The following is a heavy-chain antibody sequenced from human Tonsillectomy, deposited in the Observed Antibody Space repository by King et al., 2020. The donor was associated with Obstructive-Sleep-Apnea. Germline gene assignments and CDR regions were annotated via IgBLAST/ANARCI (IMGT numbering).Heavy chain of an antibody. V-gene: IGHV3-15*01. J-gene: IGHJ4*02. D-gene: IGHD3-16*02. CDR3: TTGIMITFGGVIVDGYFDY. Sequence: QLVQSGGGLVKPGGSLRLSCAASGFTFSNAWMSWVRQAPGKGLEWVGRIKSKTDGGTADCAAPVKGRFTISRDDSKNTLYLQMNSRKSEDTGVYYCTTGIMITFGGVIVDGYFDYWGQGTLVTVSS. CDR1: GFTFSNAW. CDR2: IKSKTDGGTA.